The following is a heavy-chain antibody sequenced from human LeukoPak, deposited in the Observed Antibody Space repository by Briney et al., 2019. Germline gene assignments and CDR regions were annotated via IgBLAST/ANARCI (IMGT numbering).Heavy chain of an antibody. Sequence: TGGSLRLSCAASGFTFSSHAMHWVRQAPGKGLEWVAFVSYDGSINSDADFVKGRFTISRDNSKNTLYLQMNSLRAEDTAVYFCARDLSRTYTVDYWGQGTLVTVSS. CDR2: VSYDGSIN. D-gene: IGHD2-2*02. CDR3: ARDLSRTYTVDY. CDR1: GFTFSSHA. V-gene: IGHV3-30-3*01. J-gene: IGHJ4*02.